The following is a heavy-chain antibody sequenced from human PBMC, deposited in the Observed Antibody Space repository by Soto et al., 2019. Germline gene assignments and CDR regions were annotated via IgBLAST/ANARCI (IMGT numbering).Heavy chain of an antibody. CDR1: GYTVTSYG. Sequence: SVKVSSEASGYTVTSYGISWARQAPGQGHEWMGWISAYNGNTNYAQKLQGRVTMTTDTSTSTAYMELRSLRSDDTAVYYCARDDAVGLFDYWGQGTLVTVSS. J-gene: IGHJ4*02. CDR3: ARDDAVGLFDY. CDR2: ISAYNGNT. D-gene: IGHD1-26*01. V-gene: IGHV1-18*01.